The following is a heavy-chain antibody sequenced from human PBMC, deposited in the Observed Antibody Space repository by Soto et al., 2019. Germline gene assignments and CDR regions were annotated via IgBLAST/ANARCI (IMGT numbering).Heavy chain of an antibody. CDR3: ARGHPGASSGDFDI. CDR2: INHSGST. V-gene: IGHV4-34*01. Sequence: SETLSLTCAVYGGSFSGYYWSWIRQPPGKGLEWIGEINHSGSTNYNPSLKSRVTISVDTSKNQFSLKLSSVTAADTAVYYCARGHPGASSGDFDIWGQGTMVTVSS. J-gene: IGHJ3*02. D-gene: IGHD6-19*01. CDR1: GGSFSGYY.